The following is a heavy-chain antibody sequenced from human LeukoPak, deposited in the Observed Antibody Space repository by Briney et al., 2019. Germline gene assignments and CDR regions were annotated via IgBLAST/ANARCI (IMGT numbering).Heavy chain of an antibody. V-gene: IGHV3-23*01. CDR3: ATGGPIAAAGTDDAFDI. Sequence: GGSLRLSCAASGFTFSSYSMSWVRQAPGKGLEWVSAINGSGGSTYYADSVKGRFTISRDNSKNTLYLQMNSLRAEDTAVYYCATGGPIAAAGTDDAFDIWGQGTMVTVSS. CDR1: GFTFSSYS. CDR2: INGSGGST. J-gene: IGHJ3*02. D-gene: IGHD6-13*01.